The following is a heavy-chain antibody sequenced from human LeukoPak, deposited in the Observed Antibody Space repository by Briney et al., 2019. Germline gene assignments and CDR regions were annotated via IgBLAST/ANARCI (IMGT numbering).Heavy chain of an antibody. D-gene: IGHD1-1*01. CDR3: TRATGGLSDY. Sequence: ASVKVSCKASGYTFTGYYMHWVRQAPGQGLEWMGWISPYNGDTRYAQKFQDRVTMSTDTSTSTTYMELRSLRSDDTAVYYCTRATGGLSDYWGQGTLVTVSS. J-gene: IGHJ4*02. V-gene: IGHV1-18*04. CDR2: ISPYNGDT. CDR1: GYTFTGYY.